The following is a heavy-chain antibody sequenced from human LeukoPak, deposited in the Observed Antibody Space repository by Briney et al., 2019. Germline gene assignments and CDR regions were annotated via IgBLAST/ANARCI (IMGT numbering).Heavy chain of an antibody. Sequence: ASVKVSCKASGYAFTSYYMHWVRQAPGQGLEWMGIINPSGGSTSYAQKFQGRVTMTRDTSTSTVYMELSSLRSEDTAVYYCARWRFLEWYEAHFDYWGQGTLVTVSS. CDR2: INPSGGST. V-gene: IGHV1-46*01. CDR1: GYAFTSYY. CDR3: ARWRFLEWYEAHFDY. D-gene: IGHD3-3*01. J-gene: IGHJ4*02.